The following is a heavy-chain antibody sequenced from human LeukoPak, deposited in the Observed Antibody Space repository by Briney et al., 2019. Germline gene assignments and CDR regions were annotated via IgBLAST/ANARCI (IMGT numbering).Heavy chain of an antibody. D-gene: IGHD3-22*01. CDR3: ARVPYYYDSSGFPG. CDR1: GFTFSNYA. J-gene: IGHJ4*02. CDR2: LSGSGGST. Sequence: PGGSLRLSCAASGFTFSNYAMSWVRQAPGKGLEWVSSLSGSGGSTYYADSVKGRFTISRDNAKNSLYLQMNSLRAEDTAVYYCARVPYYYDSSGFPGWGQGTLVTVSS. V-gene: IGHV3-23*01.